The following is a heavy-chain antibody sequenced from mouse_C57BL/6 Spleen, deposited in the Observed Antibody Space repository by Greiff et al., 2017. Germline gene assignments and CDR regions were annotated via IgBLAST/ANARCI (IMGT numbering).Heavy chain of an antibody. J-gene: IGHJ2*01. Sequence: EVHLVESGGGLVQPKGSLKLSCAASGFSFNTYAMNWVRQAPGKGLEWVARIRSKSNNYATYYADSVKDRFTISRDDSESMLYLQMNNLKTEDTAMYYCVRQGNWDYFDYWGQGTTLTVSS. CDR3: VRQGNWDYFDY. CDR1: GFSFNTYA. D-gene: IGHD4-1*01. CDR2: IRSKSNNYAT. V-gene: IGHV10-1*01.